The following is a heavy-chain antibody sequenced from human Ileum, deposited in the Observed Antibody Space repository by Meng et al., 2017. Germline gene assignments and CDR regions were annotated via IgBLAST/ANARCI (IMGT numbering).Heavy chain of an antibody. V-gene: IGHV1-18*01. CDR2: MNTDKGNT. J-gene: IGHJ4*02. CDR1: GYIFTNYG. Sequence: QVQLVQPGPEVKKPGASVKVSCKASGYIFTNYGISWVRQAPGQGLEWMGWMNTDKGNTNYAQKFQGRVTMTRDTSTSTAYMELRSLRSDDTAVYYCAREGAYNGGDYWGQGTLVTVSS. D-gene: IGHD1-1*01. CDR3: AREGAYNGGDY.